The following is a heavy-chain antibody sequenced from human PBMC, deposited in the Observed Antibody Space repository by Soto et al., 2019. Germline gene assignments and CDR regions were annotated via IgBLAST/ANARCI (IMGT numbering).Heavy chain of an antibody. CDR3: ARHDYGDYNYYYYYMDV. Sequence: SETLSLTCTVSGGSISSSSYYWGWIRQPPGKGLEWIGSIYYSGSTYYNPSLKSRVTISVDTSKNQFSLKLSSVTAADTAVYYCARHDYGDYNYYYYYMDVWGKGTTVTVSS. CDR2: IYYSGST. J-gene: IGHJ6*03. CDR1: GGSISSSSYY. V-gene: IGHV4-39*01. D-gene: IGHD4-17*01.